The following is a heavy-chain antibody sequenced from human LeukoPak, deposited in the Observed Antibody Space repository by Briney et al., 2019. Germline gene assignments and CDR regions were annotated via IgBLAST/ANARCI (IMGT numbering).Heavy chain of an antibody. J-gene: IGHJ4*02. CDR1: GFTFSSYS. Sequence: GGSLRLSCAASGFTFSSYSMNWVRQAPGKGLEWVSSISSSSSYIYYADSVKGRFTISRDNAKNSLFLHLNSLRAEDAAIYYCTRETGWVFDAWGQGTLVTVAS. CDR2: ISSSSSYI. D-gene: IGHD3-9*01. CDR3: TRETGWVFDA. V-gene: IGHV3-21*06.